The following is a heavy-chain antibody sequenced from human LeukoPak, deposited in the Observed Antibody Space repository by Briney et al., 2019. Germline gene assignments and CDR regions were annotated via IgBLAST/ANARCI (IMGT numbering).Heavy chain of an antibody. CDR2: IIPIFGTA. CDR3: AADRWYSGSYYY. CDR1: GGTFSSYA. D-gene: IGHD1-26*01. J-gene: IGHJ4*02. V-gene: IGHV1-69*05. Sequence: SVKVSCKASGGTFSSYAISWVRQAPGQGLEWMGGIIPIFGTANYAQKFQERVTITRDMSTSTAYMELSSLRSEDTAVYYCAADRWYSGSYYYWGQGTLVTISS.